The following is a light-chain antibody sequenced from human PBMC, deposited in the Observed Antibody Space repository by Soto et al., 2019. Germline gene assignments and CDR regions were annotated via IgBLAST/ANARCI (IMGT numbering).Light chain of an antibody. CDR3: QQYSRSKGT. V-gene: IGKV3-20*01. J-gene: IGKJ1*01. CDR2: DVS. Sequence: EIVFTQSPDTLSFSPGERATLSCRASESLRGNYLAWYQQKSGQAPRLLLYDVSNRATAIPDRFSGSGSGTDFTLTINRLEPEDFAVYYCQQYSRSKGTLGQGTKVDIK. CDR1: ESLRGNY.